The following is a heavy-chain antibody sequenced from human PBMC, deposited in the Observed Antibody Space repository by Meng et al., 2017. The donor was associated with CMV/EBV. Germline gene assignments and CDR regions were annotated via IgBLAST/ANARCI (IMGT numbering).Heavy chain of an antibody. J-gene: IGHJ3*02. V-gene: IGHV1-18*01. CDR2: ISAYNGNT. CDR1: GYTFTIYG. Sequence: ASVKVSCKASGYTFTIYGISWVRQAPGQGLEWMGWISAYNGNTNYAQKFQGRVTMTRNTSISTAYMELSSLRSEDTAVYSCARGADIVVVPAATDAFDIWGQGTMVTVSS. D-gene: IGHD2-2*01. CDR3: ARGADIVVVPAATDAFDI.